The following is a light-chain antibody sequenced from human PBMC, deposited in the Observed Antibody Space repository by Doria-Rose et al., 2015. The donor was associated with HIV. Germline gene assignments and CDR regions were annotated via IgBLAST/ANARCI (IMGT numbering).Light chain of an antibody. J-gene: IGLJ3*02. V-gene: IGLV8-61*01. Sequence: QTVVTQEPSSSVSLGGTVTLTRGLTSGPVTGAYYPSWHQQTPGQAPRILIYNTYSLSSGVSDRFSGSILGNKAALTISGAQADDESDYYCVLYMGSGIWMFGGGTKLTVL. CDR1: SGPVTGAYY. CDR2: NTY. CDR3: VLYMGSGIWM.